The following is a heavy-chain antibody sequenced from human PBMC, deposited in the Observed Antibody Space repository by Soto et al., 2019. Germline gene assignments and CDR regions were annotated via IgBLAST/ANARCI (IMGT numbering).Heavy chain of an antibody. Sequence: QVQLQHWGAGLLKPSETLSRTCAVYGGSLSGYYWSWIRQPPGKGLEWIGEINDSGSTNYNPSFKSRVTIPADTSKNKFSLKLTSVTAAETAVYYCARRVTMQYYFDYWGQGTWSPSSQ. J-gene: IGHJ4*02. V-gene: IGHV4-34*01. CDR3: ARRVTMQYYFDY. D-gene: IGHD2-2*01. CDR1: GGSLSGYY. CDR2: INDSGST.